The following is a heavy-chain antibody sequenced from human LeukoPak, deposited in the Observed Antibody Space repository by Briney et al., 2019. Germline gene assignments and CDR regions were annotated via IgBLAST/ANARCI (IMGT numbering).Heavy chain of an antibody. CDR2: IYHSGST. CDR1: GGSISSGGYS. D-gene: IGHD3-10*01. CDR3: AREGDYGSGSYYLDY. J-gene: IGHJ4*02. Sequence: PSQTLSLTCAVSGGSISSGGYSWSWIRQPPGEGLEWIGYIYHSGSTYYNPSLKSRVTISVDRSKNQFSLKLSSVTAADTAVYYCAREGDYGSGSYYLDYWGQGTLVTVSS. V-gene: IGHV4-30-2*01.